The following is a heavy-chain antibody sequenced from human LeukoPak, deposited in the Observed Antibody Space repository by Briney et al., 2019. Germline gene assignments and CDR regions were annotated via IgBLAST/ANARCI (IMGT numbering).Heavy chain of an antibody. CDR2: IYSGGST. CDR1: GFTVSSNY. Sequence: TGGSLRLSCAASGFTVSSNYISWVRQAPGKGLEWVSVIYSGGSTYCADSVKGRFTISRDNSKNTLYLQMNSLRAEDTAVYYCARDYSPGDYDSSGPFDYWGQGTLVTVSS. D-gene: IGHD3-22*01. J-gene: IGHJ4*02. V-gene: IGHV3-66*01. CDR3: ARDYSPGDYDSSGPFDY.